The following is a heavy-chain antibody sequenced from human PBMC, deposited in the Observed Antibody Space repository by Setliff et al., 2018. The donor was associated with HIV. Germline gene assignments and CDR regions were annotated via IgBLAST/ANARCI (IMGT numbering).Heavy chain of an antibody. J-gene: IGHJ6*02. Sequence: GASVKVSCKASGYTFTTYGISWVRQAPGHGLEWMGWISPNFGHTNYAQNFLGRVTMTIDTSTSRAYMELRSLRSDDTAMYFCVRLGSGWSDSYYYAMDIWGQGTTVTVSS. D-gene: IGHD6-19*01. CDR3: VRLGSGWSDSYYYAMDI. V-gene: IGHV1-18*01. CDR2: ISPNFGHT. CDR1: GYTFTTYG.